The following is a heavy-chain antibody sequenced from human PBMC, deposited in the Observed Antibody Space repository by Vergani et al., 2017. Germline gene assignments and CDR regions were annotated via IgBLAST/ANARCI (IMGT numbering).Heavy chain of an antibody. CDR1: GFTFSSYE. CDR3: ARXDDFWSGSLNYYYYYMDV. CDR2: ISSSGSTI. J-gene: IGHJ6*03. Sequence: EVQLVESGGGLVQPGGSLRLSCTASGFTFSSYEMNWVRQAPGKGLEWVSYISSSGSTIYYADSVKGRFTISRDNAKNSLYLQMNSLRAEDTAVYYCARXDDFWSGSLNYYYYYMDVWGKGTTVTVSS. V-gene: IGHV3-48*03. D-gene: IGHD3-3*01.